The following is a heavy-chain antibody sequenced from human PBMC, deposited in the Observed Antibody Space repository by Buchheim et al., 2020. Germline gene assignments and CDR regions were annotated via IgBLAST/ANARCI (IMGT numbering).Heavy chain of an antibody. CDR1: GDSISSGGYY. Sequence: QVQLLESGPGLVKPSQTLSLTCAVSGDSISSGGYYWSWIRQHPVKGLEWIGYIYYSGNTYYNPSLKSRVSISVDTSNNQFFLKLSSVTAADTAVYYRARVWGYGGGAYYFDYWGQGTL. CDR3: ARVWGYGGGAYYFDY. CDR2: IYYSGNT. V-gene: IGHV4-31*11. D-gene: IGHD4-23*01. J-gene: IGHJ4*02.